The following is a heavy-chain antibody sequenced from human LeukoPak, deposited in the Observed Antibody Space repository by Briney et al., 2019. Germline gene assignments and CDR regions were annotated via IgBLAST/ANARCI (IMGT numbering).Heavy chain of an antibody. CDR2: IYYSGST. CDR3: ARAWGSGWYLFDY. Sequence: SETLSLTCTVSGGSISSYYWSWIRQPPGKGLEWIGYIYYSGSTNYNPSLKSRVTISVDTSKNRFSLKLSSVTAADTAVYYCARAWGSGWYLFDYWGQGTLVTVSS. V-gene: IGHV4-59*01. J-gene: IGHJ4*02. D-gene: IGHD6-19*01. CDR1: GGSISSYY.